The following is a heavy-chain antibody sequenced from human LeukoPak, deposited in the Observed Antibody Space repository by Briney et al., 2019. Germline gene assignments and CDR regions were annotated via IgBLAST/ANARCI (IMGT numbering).Heavy chain of an antibody. CDR3: ARGSVVIPYFFDY. J-gene: IGHJ4*02. CDR1: GYTFTSYS. D-gene: IGHD3-22*01. CDR2: VSAYNGNT. Sequence: ASVKVSCKASGYTFTSYSISWVRQAPGQGLEWMGWVSAYNGNTSYAQNLQGRVTMTTDTSTSTAYMELRSLKSDDTAVYYCARGSVVIPYFFDYWGQGTLVTVSS. V-gene: IGHV1-18*01.